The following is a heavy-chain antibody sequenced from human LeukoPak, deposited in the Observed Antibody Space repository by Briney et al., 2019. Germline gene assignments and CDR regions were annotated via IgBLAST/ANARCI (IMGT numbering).Heavy chain of an antibody. CDR2: IYYNGST. CDR1: GGSISSSSYY. Sequence: SETLSLTCTVSGGSISSSSYYWGWIRQPPGKGLEWIGSIYYNGSTYYNPSLPVRHLICVDPSKNQYSPKLRSVAAADTAVYYCARLSGVPAAIVYWGQGTLVTVSS. V-gene: IGHV4-39*01. D-gene: IGHD2-2*01. CDR3: ARLSGVPAAIVY. J-gene: IGHJ4*02.